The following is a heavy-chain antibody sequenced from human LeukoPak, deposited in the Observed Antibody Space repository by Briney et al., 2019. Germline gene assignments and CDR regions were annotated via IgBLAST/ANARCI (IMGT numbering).Heavy chain of an antibody. V-gene: IGHV3-7*01. D-gene: IGHD2-21*02. CDR2: IKQDGSEK. CDR1: GFILSTYW. Sequence: PGGSLRLSCAASGFILSTYWMSWVRQAPGKGLEWVANIKQDGSEKYYVDSVKGRFTISRDNAKNSLYLQMNSLRAEDTAVYYCARDGFSSAINYWGQGTLVTVSS. CDR3: ARDGFSSAINY. J-gene: IGHJ4*02.